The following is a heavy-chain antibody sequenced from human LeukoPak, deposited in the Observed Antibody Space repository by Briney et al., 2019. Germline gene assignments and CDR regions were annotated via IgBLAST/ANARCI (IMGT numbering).Heavy chain of an antibody. J-gene: IGHJ2*01. CDR2: IYHSGNT. CDR1: GGSISSGGYS. V-gene: IGHV4-30-2*01. CDR3: ARGQHLTGYYLDPVPRVFNPSEWYFDL. Sequence: SETLSLTCAVSGGSISSGGYSWSWIRQPPGKGLEWIGYIYHSGNTYYNPSLKSRVTISVDRSKNQFSLKLTSVTAADTAVYYCARGQHLTGYYLDPVPRVFNPSEWYFDLWGRGTLVTVSS. D-gene: IGHD3-9*01.